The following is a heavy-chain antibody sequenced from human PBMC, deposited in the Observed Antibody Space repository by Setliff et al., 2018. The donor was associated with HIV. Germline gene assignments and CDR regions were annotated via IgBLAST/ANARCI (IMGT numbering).Heavy chain of an antibody. CDR1: GYSLTSYS. CDR2: INTNTGNP. D-gene: IGHD3-3*01. J-gene: IGHJ6*03. V-gene: IGHV7-4-1*01. Sequence: ASVKVSCKASGYSLTSYSINWVRQAPGQGPEWMGYINTNTGNPTYAQGFTGRFVFSVDTPVSTAYLQIFSLKAEDTAVYYCTRDHTPPPNYDFWSGQIDLRNIFYYMDVWGTGSPVTSP. CDR3: TRDHTPPPNYDFWSGQIDLRNIFYYMDV.